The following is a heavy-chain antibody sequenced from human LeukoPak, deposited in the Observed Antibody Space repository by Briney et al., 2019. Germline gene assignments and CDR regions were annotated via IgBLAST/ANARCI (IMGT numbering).Heavy chain of an antibody. V-gene: IGHV3-23*01. Sequence: PGGSLSLSCAASGFTFSSYGMSWVRQAPGKGLEWVSAISGSGGSTYYADSVKGRFTISRDNSKNTLYLQMNSLRAEDTAVYYCAKDQIVVVPAASNWFDPWGQGTLVTVSS. D-gene: IGHD2-2*01. CDR1: GFTFSSYG. CDR3: AKDQIVVVPAASNWFDP. CDR2: ISGSGGST. J-gene: IGHJ5*02.